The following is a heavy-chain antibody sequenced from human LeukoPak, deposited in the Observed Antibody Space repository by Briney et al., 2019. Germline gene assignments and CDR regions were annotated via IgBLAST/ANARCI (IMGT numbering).Heavy chain of an antibody. CDR3: ASYAVPALEWGMDV. CDR2: IYYSGST. J-gene: IGHJ6*02. CDR1: GGSISSSSYY. Sequence: PSETLSLTCTVSGGSISSSSYYWGWIRQPPGKGLEWIGSIYYSGSTYYNPSLKSRVTISVDTSKNQFSLKLSSVTAADTAVYYCASYAVPALEWGMDVWGQGTTATVSS. V-gene: IGHV4-39*07. D-gene: IGHD2-2*01.